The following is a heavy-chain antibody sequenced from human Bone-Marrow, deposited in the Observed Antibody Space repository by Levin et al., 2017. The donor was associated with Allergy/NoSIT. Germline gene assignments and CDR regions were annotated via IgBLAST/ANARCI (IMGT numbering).Heavy chain of an antibody. CDR2: IWFDGGQK. Sequence: GESLKISCAASGFNFRTYAMHWVRQGPGKGLEWLAIIWFDGGQKYYADSVKGRFTISRDKSNNTLYLQMRSLRAADTAVYSCGGAATTFSANMWYGSNWFDPWGRGTLVTVSS. D-gene: IGHD2-15*01. V-gene: IGHV3-33*01. CDR1: GFNFRTYA. CDR3: GGAATTFSANMWYGSNWFDP. J-gene: IGHJ5*02.